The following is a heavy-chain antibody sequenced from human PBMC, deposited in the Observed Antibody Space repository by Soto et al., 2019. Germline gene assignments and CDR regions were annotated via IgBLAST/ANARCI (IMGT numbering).Heavy chain of an antibody. J-gene: IGHJ6*02. Sequence: QVQLQESGPGLVKPSGTLSLTCAVSGGSISSSNWWSWVRQPPGKGLEWIGEIYHSGSTNYNPSLKGRVTXXVXKXXNQFSLKLSSVTAADTAVYYCARDISGSSEDGMDGWGQGTTVTVSS. CDR1: GGSISSSNW. CDR3: ARDISGSSEDGMDG. D-gene: IGHD1-26*01. CDR2: IYHSGST. V-gene: IGHV4-4*02.